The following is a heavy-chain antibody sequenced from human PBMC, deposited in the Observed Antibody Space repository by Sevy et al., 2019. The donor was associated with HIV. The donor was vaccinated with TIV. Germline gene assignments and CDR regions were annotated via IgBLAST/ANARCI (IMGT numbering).Heavy chain of an antibody. J-gene: IGHJ6*02. D-gene: IGHD5-12*01. CDR2: FGPAGDQ. CDR1: GFTFSSYD. CDR3: ARSGGYSDYGMDV. Sequence: GGSLRLSCVAAGFTFSSYDMHWVRQVTGKGLEWISGFGPAGDQFYPGSVKGRFTISRENAKNSFYLQMNNLRAGDTAVYYCARSGGYSDYGMDVWGQGTTVTVSS. V-gene: IGHV3-13*05.